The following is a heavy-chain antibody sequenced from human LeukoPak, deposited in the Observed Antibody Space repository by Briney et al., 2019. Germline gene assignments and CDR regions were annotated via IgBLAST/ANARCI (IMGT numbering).Heavy chain of an antibody. CDR1: GFTFSSYN. CDR2: INWNGGST. D-gene: IGHD4-11*01. J-gene: IGHJ4*02. Sequence: GGSLRLSCAASGFTFSSYNMNWVRQAPGKGLEWVSGINWNGGSTGYADSVKGRFTISRDNANSSLYLQMNSLRAEDTALYYCAKVASNYDFDYWGQGTLVTVSS. CDR3: AKVASNYDFDY. V-gene: IGHV3-20*04.